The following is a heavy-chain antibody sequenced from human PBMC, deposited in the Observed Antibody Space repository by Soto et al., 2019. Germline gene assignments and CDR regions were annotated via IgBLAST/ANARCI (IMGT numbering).Heavy chain of an antibody. CDR3: ARVKKICGIINVFDY. J-gene: IGHJ4*02. V-gene: IGHV4-31*03. CDR2: IYYSGST. D-gene: IGHD1-26*01. Sequence: TLSLTCTVTGASINSAGYYWSWIRQHPGKGLEWIGYIYYSGSTYYNPSLKSRVSISVDTSESQFSLKVTSVTAADTAVYFCARVKKICGIINVFDYWGQGNLVTVSS. CDR1: GASINSAGYY.